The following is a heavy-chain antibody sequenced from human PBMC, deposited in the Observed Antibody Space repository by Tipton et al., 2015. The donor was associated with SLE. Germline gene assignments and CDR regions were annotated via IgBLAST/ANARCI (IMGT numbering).Heavy chain of an antibody. V-gene: IGHV4-39*07. CDR1: GGSISSSSYY. CDR3: ARIVGATFSGYYYMDV. CDR2: IYYSGST. D-gene: IGHD1-26*01. J-gene: IGHJ6*03. Sequence: TLSLTCTVSGGSISSSSYYWGWIRQPPGKGLEWIGSIYYSGSTYYNPSLKSRVTISVDTSKNQFSLKLSSVTAADTAVYYCARIVGATFSGYYYMDVWGKGTTATVSS.